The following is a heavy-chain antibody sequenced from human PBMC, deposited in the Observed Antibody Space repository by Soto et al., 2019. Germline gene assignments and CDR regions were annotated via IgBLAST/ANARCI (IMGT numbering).Heavy chain of an antibody. CDR1: GGTFSSYA. Sequence: ASVKVSCKASGGTFSSYAISWVRQAPGQGLEWMGGIIPIFGTANYAQKFQGRVTITADESTSTAYMELSSLRSEDTAVYYCASESSGWYRYYFDYWGQGTPVTVSS. CDR2: IIPIFGTA. D-gene: IGHD6-19*01. V-gene: IGHV1-69*13. CDR3: ASESSGWYRYYFDY. J-gene: IGHJ4*02.